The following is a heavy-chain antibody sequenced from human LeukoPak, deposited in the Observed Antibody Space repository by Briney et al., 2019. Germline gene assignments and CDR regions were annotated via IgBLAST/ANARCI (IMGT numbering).Heavy chain of an antibody. CDR2: FIPISGTV. Sequence: SVNVSCKASGGTFSSYAISWVRQAPGQGLEWMGGFIPISGTVNYAQKFQGRVTITADGSTSTAYMELSSLRSEDTAVYYCARTNYDSSGYYWDRYFDYWGQGTLVTVSS. V-gene: IGHV1-69*01. CDR3: ARTNYDSSGYYWDRYFDY. CDR1: GGTFSSYA. J-gene: IGHJ4*02. D-gene: IGHD3-22*01.